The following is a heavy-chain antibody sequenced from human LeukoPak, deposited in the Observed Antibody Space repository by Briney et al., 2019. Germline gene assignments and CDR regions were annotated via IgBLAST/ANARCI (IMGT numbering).Heavy chain of an antibody. D-gene: IGHD3-10*01. Sequence: PSETLSLTCTVSGGSISSSSDYWGWIRQPPGKGLEWIGSIYYSGSTYYNPSLKSRVTISEDTSKNQFSLKLSSVTAADTAVYYCARDRGRFLWFGESKPLDPWGQGTLVTVSS. CDR1: GGSISSSSDY. CDR2: IYYSGST. J-gene: IGHJ5*02. V-gene: IGHV4-39*07. CDR3: ARDRGRFLWFGESKPLDP.